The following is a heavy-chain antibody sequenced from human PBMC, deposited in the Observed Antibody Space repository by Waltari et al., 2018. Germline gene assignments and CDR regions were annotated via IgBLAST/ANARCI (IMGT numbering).Heavy chain of an antibody. CDR1: GFTFSSYG. Sequence: QVQLVESGGGVVQPGRSLRLSCAASGFTFSSYGMHWVRQAPGKGLEWVAVIWYDGSNKYYADSVKGRFTISRDNSKNTLYLQMNSLRAEDTAMYYCAKAGDHGWYDPFDYWGQGTLVIVSS. CDR3: AKAGDHGWYDPFDY. CDR2: IWYDGSNK. V-gene: IGHV3-30*18. J-gene: IGHJ4*02. D-gene: IGHD6-19*01.